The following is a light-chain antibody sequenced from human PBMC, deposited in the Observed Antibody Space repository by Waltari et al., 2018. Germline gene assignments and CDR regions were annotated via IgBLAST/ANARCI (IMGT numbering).Light chain of an antibody. J-gene: IGKJ5*01. CDR3: QQYYSTPIT. CDR1: SVLDRSNNRNY. CDR2: CAS. Sequence: SVLDRSNNRNYLAWYQQEPGQPPNLLIFCASTRESGVPARFNGSVSGTDFTLTISSLQAEDVAVYYCQQYYSTPITFGQGTRVEIK. V-gene: IGKV4-1*01.